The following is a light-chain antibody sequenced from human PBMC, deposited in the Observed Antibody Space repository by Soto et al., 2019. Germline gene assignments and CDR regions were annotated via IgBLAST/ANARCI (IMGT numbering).Light chain of an antibody. CDR2: QDS. V-gene: IGLV3-1*01. Sequence: SDELTQPPSVTVSPGQTVSITCSGDNLESHYVSWYQQKAGQSPVLVIYQDSKRPSGIPARFSGSNSGTTATLTVSGTQALDEADYYCQAWDTSAVFGGGTKLTVL. J-gene: IGLJ2*01. CDR3: QAWDTSAV. CDR1: NLESHY.